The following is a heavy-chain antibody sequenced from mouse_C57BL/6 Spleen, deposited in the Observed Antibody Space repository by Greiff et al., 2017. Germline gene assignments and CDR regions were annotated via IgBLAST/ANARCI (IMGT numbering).Heavy chain of an antibody. V-gene: IGHV5-17*01. CDR2: ISSGSSTI. CDR1: GFTFSDYG. CDR3: ARGEIYDGYPGAMDY. J-gene: IGHJ4*01. D-gene: IGHD2-3*01. Sequence: EVQLVESGGGLVKPGGSLKLSCAASGFTFSDYGMHWVRQAPEKGLEWVAYISSGSSTIYYADTVKGRFTISRDNAKNTLFLQMTSLRSEDTAMYYCARGEIYDGYPGAMDYWGQGTSVTVSS.